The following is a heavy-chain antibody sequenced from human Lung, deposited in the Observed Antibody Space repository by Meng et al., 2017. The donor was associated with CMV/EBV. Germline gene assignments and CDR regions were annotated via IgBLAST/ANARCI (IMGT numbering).Heavy chain of an antibody. CDR2: IWFDGSNQ. Sequence: SCVASGFSFSNYGMHWVRQAPGKGLEWVAVIWFDGSNQYYADSVKGRFTISRDNSKNTLYLQTNSLRVEDTAVYYCARDPNEDGGVTLDNWGQGXLVTVSS. CDR1: GFSFSNYG. D-gene: IGHD5-24*01. CDR3: ARDPNEDGGVTLDN. J-gene: IGHJ4*02. V-gene: IGHV3-33*01.